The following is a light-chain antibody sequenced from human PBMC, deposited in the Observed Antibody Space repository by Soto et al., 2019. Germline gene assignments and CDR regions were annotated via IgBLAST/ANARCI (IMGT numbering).Light chain of an antibody. V-gene: IGLV3-21*04. Sequence: SYELTQPPSLSVAPGKTARITCGGNNIGSKSVHWYQQKPGQAPVLVIYYDSDRPSGIPERFSVSNSGNTATLTISRVEAGDEADYYCQVWDISSDHVVFGGGTKLTVL. CDR3: QVWDISSDHVV. CDR2: YDS. J-gene: IGLJ2*01. CDR1: NIGSKS.